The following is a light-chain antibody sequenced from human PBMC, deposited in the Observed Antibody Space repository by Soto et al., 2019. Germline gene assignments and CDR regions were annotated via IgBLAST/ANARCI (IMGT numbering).Light chain of an antibody. CDR1: QSVLYSSNNKNY. J-gene: IGKJ1*01. Sequence: DIVMTQSPDSLAVSLGERATINCKSSQSVLYSSNNKNYLAWYQQKPGQPPKLLISWASTRESGVSDRFSGSGSGTDFTLNISSLQAEDVAVYYCQQYYTTPQPFGQGTKVEI. CDR2: WAS. CDR3: QQYYTTPQP. V-gene: IGKV4-1*01.